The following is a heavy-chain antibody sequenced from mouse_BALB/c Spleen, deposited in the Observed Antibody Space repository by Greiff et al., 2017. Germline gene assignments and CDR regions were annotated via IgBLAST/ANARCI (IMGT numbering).Heavy chain of an antibody. V-gene: IGHV1-4*02. J-gene: IGHJ1*01. CDR2: INPSSGYT. CDR1: GYTFTSYT. CDR3: ARSPRAYYRYDWYFDV. Sequence: VQLQQSAAELARPGASVKMSCKASGYTFTSYTMHWVKQRPGQGLEWIGYINPSSGYTEYNQKFKDKTTLTADKSSSTAYMQLSSLTSEDSAVYYCARSPRAYYRYDWYFDVWGAGTTVTVSS. D-gene: IGHD2-14*01.